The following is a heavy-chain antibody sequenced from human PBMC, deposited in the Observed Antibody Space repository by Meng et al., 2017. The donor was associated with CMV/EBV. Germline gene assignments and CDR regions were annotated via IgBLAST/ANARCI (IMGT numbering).Heavy chain of an antibody. CDR3: ARTIICGDYQRSHAFDI. V-gene: IGHV4-30-2*01. D-gene: IGHD4-17*01. CDR1: ISRGGYS. Sequence: ISRGGYSWTWIRQPPGKGLEWIGYICHSGSTYYNPSLKSRVTISVDRSKNQFSLKLSSVTAADTAVYYCARTIICGDYQRSHAFDIWGQGTMVTVSS. J-gene: IGHJ3*02. CDR2: ICHSGST.